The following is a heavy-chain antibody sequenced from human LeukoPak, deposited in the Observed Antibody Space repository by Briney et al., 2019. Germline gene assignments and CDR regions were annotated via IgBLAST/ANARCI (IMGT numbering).Heavy chain of an antibody. CDR3: ARGGLVDTAMVFPFDY. J-gene: IGHJ4*02. Sequence: PSETLSLTCTVSGGSISSSSYYWGWIRQHPGKGLEWIGYIYYSGSTYYNPSLKSRVTISVDTSKNQFSLKLSSVTAADTAVYYCARGGLVDTAMVFPFDYWGQGTLVTVSS. D-gene: IGHD5-18*01. CDR2: IYYSGST. V-gene: IGHV4-31*03. CDR1: GGSISSSSYY.